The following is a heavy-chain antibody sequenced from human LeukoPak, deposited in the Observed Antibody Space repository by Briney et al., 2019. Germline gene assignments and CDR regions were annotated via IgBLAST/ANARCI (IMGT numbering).Heavy chain of an antibody. V-gene: IGHV1-58*02. CDR1: GFTFTSSA. J-gene: IGHJ4*02. Sequence: ASVKVSCKASGFTFTSSAMQWVRQARGQRLEWIGWIVVGSGNTNYAQKFQERVAITRDMSTSTAYMELSSLRSEDTAVYYCARARAGYGFEVDYWGQGTLVTVSS. CDR3: ARARAGYGFEVDY. CDR2: IVVGSGNT. D-gene: IGHD3-10*01.